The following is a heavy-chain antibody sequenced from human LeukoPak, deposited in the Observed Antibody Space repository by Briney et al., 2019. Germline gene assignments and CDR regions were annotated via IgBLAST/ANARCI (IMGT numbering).Heavy chain of an antibody. Sequence: ASVKVSCKAFEYTFIGYYIHWVRQAPGQGLEWMGWINPNSGGTNYAQKFQGRVTMTRDTSISTVYMELSRLRSDDTAVYHCARSPPNDYGRQGLDYWGQGTLVTVSS. CDR3: ARSPPNDYGRQGLDY. V-gene: IGHV1-2*02. J-gene: IGHJ4*02. CDR1: EYTFIGYY. D-gene: IGHD4-17*01. CDR2: INPNSGGT.